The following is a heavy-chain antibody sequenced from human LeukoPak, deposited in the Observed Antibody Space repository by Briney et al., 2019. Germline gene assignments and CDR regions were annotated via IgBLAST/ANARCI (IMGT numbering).Heavy chain of an antibody. V-gene: IGHV4-59*12. D-gene: IGHD1-14*01. Sequence: LETLSLTRTVSGGSITPYYWGWIRQPPGKGLEWIGYIYYSGNTNYNSSLKSRVTMSVDTSKNQFSLKLTSVTAADTAVYYCARDARSRSVWFDPWGQGTLVTVSS. CDR2: IYYSGNT. CDR3: ARDARSRSVWFDP. CDR1: GGSITPYY. J-gene: IGHJ5*02.